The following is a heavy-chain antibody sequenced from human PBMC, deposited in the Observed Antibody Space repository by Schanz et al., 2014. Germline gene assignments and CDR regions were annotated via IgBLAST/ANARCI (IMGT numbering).Heavy chain of an antibody. D-gene: IGHD2-2*01. J-gene: IGHJ3*01. CDR1: GRTFIVYH. V-gene: IGHV1-46*01. CDR3: ARGSCTASGCYDAFDL. CDR2: INPIDGST. Sequence: QVQLVQSGSELKKPGASMKVSCKASGRTFIVYHVLHWVRQAPGQGLEWMGLINPIDGSTTYVWGFHGRLTMTRDTSTTTVYMDLSTLRSEDTAVYYCARGSCTASGCYDAFDLWGQGTLVTVSS.